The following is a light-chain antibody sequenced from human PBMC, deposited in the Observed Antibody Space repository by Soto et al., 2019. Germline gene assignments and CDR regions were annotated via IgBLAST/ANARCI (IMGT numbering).Light chain of an antibody. CDR2: DVS. J-gene: IGLJ1*01. CDR3: SSYTSSSTPEYV. V-gene: IGLV2-14*01. CDR1: SSDVGGYNY. Sequence: QSALTQPASVSGSPGQSITISCTGTSSDVGGYNYVSWYQQHPGKAPKLMIYDVSNRPSGVSNRFSGSKSGNTASLTISGLQAEDEADYYCSSYTSSSTPEYVFGTGTKLPVL.